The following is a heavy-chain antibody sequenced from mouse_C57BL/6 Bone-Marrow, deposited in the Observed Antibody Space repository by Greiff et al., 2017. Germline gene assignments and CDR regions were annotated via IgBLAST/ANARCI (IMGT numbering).Heavy chain of an antibody. CDR3: RITTVVDYYAMDY. V-gene: IGHV5-12*01. J-gene: IGHJ4*01. D-gene: IGHD1-1*01. CDR2: ISNGGGST. CDR1: GFTFSDYY. Sequence: EVQLQQSGGGLVQPGGSLKLSCAASGFTFSDYYMYWVRQTPEKRLEWVAYISNGGGSTYYPDTVKGRFTISRDNAKNTLYLQMSRLKSEDTAMYYCRITTVVDYYAMDYWGQGTSVTVSS.